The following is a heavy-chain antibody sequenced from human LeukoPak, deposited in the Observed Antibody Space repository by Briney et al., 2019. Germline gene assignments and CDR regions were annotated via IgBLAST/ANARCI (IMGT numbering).Heavy chain of an antibody. CDR2: ISAYNGNT. CDR1: SYTFTSYG. J-gene: IGHJ4*02. D-gene: IGHD3-22*01. CDR3: ARGGGEEYYYDSSGSFNY. V-gene: IGHV1-18*01. Sequence: AGSVKVSCKASSYTFTSYGISWVRQAPGQGLEWMGWISAYNGNTNYAQKLQGRVTMTTDTSTSTAYMELRSLRSDDTAVYYCARGGGEEYYYDSSGSFNYWGQGTLVTVSS.